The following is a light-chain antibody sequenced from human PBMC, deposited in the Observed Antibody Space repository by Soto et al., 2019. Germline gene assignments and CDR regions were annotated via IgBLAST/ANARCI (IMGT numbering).Light chain of an antibody. J-gene: IGKJ4*01. CDR1: QSINSY. CDR2: DAS. Sequence: EIVLTQSPATLSLSPGDRATLSCRASQSINSYLAWYQQKPGQAPRLLIYDASNRATGIPARFSGSGSGTDFPLTISSLEPEDLAIYYCLQRSKWPLTFGGGTKVE. CDR3: LQRSKWPLT. V-gene: IGKV3-11*01.